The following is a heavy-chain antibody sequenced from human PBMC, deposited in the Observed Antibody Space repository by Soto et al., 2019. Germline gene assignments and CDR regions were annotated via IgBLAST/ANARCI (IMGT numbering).Heavy chain of an antibody. CDR3: AREMVRGVGSDY. D-gene: IGHD3-10*01. CDR2: ISTYNGNT. Sequence: ASLKVSSRASGYTCNVYVLSWTRQAPGQGLEWMGWISTYNGNTKYAQKLQGRVTMTTDTSTSTAYMELRSLRSDDTAVFYCAREMVRGVGSDYWGQGT. J-gene: IGHJ4*02. CDR1: GYTCNVYV. V-gene: IGHV1-18*01.